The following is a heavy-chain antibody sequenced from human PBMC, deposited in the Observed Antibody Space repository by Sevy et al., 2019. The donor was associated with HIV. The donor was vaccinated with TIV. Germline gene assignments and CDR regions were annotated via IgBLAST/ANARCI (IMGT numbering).Heavy chain of an antibody. Sequence: GGSLRLSCVTSGFTFRTSGMHWVRQSPGKGLEWVAVISYDEAHKNYADSVKGRFSISIDNSKNTLYLQMSSLRTEDTAVYYCAKDYSAGITMVRGAYRARGDYFDYWGQGTQVTVSS. CDR3: AKDYSAGITMVRGAYRARGDYFDY. V-gene: IGHV3-30*18. CDR1: GFTFRTSG. CDR2: ISYDEAHK. J-gene: IGHJ4*02. D-gene: IGHD3-10*01.